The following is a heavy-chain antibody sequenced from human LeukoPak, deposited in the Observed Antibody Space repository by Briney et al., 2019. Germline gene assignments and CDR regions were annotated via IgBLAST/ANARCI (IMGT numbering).Heavy chain of an antibody. J-gene: IGHJ4*02. Sequence: SETLPLTCAVYGGSFSGHYWSWIRQPPGKGLEWIGEINHSGSTNYNPSLKSRVTISVDTSKNQFSLKLSSVTAADTAVYYCARGTTVPYFDYWGQGTLVTVSS. V-gene: IGHV4-34*01. CDR2: INHSGST. D-gene: IGHD4-17*01. CDR1: GGSFSGHY. CDR3: ARGTTVPYFDY.